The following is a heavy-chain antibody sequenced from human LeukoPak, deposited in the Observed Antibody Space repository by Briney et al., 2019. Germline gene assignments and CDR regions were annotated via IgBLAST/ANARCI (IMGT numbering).Heavy chain of an antibody. D-gene: IGHD1-26*01. Sequence: GGSLRLSCAASGFTFSSYSMNWVRQAPGKGLEWVSSISSSSSYIYYADSVKGRFTISRDNAKNSLYLQMNSLRAGDTAVYYCARTREAPIYSYYYGMDVWGQGTTVTVSS. J-gene: IGHJ6*02. CDR1: GFTFSSYS. CDR3: ARTREAPIYSYYYGMDV. V-gene: IGHV3-21*01. CDR2: ISSSSSYI.